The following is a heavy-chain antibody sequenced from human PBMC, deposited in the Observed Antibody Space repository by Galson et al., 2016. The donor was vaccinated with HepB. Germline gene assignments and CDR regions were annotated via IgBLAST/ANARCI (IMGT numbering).Heavy chain of an antibody. D-gene: IGHD2-21*02. CDR2: ISHSGKTI. CDR1: GFGLGDYH. V-gene: IGHV3-11*01. Sequence: SLRLSCAASGFGLGDYHMSWIRQTPGKGLEWVSYISHSGKTIFYAASVKGRFAISRENAKNSLYLQMNSLRDEDTAFYYCARFPSYCGDGCFSGYLQHWGQGTLVIVSS. J-gene: IGHJ1*01. CDR3: ARFPSYCGDGCFSGYLQH.